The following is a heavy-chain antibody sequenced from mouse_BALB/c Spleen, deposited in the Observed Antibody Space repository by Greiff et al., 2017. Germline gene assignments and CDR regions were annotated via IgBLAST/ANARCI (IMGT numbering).Heavy chain of an antibody. CDR1: GFTFSSFG. J-gene: IGHJ4*01. CDR2: ISSGSSTI. V-gene: IGHV5-17*02. Sequence: EVKLQESGGGLVQPGGSRKLSCAASGFTFSSFGMHWVRQAPEKGLEWVAYISSGSSTIYYADTVKGRFTISRDNPKNTLFLQMTSLRSEDTAMYYCARGKYGNLYAMDYWGQGTSVTVSS. D-gene: IGHD2-10*02. CDR3: ARGKYGNLYAMDY.